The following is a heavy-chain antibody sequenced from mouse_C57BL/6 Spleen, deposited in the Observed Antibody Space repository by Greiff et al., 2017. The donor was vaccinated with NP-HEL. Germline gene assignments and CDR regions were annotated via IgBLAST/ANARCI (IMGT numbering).Heavy chain of an antibody. V-gene: IGHV14-4*01. CDR3: TTRGRSYGCLDV. Sequence: EVQLPQSGAELVRPGASVKLSCTASGFNIKDDYMHWVKQRPEQGLEWIGWIDPENGDTEYASKFQGKATITADTSSNTAYLQLRSLTSEDTAVYYGTTRGRSYGCLDVWGKGNTVTGAS. CDR2: IDPENGDT. J-gene: IGHJ1*03. CDR1: GFNIKDDY.